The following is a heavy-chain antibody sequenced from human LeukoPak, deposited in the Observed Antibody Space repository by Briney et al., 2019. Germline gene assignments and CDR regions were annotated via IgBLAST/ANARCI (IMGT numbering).Heavy chain of an antibody. CDR2: TYYRSKWYD. V-gene: IGHV6-1*01. J-gene: IGHJ6*02. CDR1: GDSVSSNSAA. D-gene: IGHD1-1*01. CDR3: ARDRVDWNDPIYYYYGMDV. Sequence: SQTLSLTCAISGDSVSSNSAAWNWIRQSPSRGLEWLGRTYYRSKWYDDYAVSVKSRITINPDTSKNQFSLQLNSVTPEDTTVYYCARDRVDWNDPIYYYYGMDVWGQGTTVTVSS.